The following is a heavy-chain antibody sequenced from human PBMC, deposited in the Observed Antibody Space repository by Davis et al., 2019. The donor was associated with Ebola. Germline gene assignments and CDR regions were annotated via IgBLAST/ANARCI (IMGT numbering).Heavy chain of an antibody. J-gene: IGHJ6*02. V-gene: IGHV3-73*01. CDR2: IRSKANSYAT. CDR3: ARDEGEGSGWGGAMDV. CDR1: GFTFSGSA. D-gene: IGHD6-19*01. Sequence: GGSLRLSCAASGFTFSGSAMHWVRQASGKGLEWVGRIRSKANSYATAYAASVKGRFTISRDDSKNTLYLQMNSLRAEDTAVYYCARDEGEGSGWGGAMDVWGQGTTVTVSS.